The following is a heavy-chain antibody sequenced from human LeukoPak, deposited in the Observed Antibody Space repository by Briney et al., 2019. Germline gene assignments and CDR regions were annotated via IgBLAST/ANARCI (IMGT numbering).Heavy chain of an antibody. CDR3: ARDTVTTFGYYYGMDV. Sequence: SETLSLTCTVSGGSISSGDYYWRWIRQPPGTGLEWIGYIYYSGSTYYNPSLKSRVTISVDTSKNQFSLKLSSVTAAGTAVYYCARDTVTTFGYYYGMDVWGQGTTVTVSS. CDR1: GGSISSGDYY. J-gene: IGHJ6*02. D-gene: IGHD4-17*01. CDR2: IYYSGST. V-gene: IGHV4-30-4*01.